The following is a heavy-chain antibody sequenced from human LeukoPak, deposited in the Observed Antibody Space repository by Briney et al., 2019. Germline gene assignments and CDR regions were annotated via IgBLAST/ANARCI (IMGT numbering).Heavy chain of an antibody. J-gene: IGHJ4*02. CDR2: IYYSGST. CDR1: GASVSSYY. D-gene: IGHD6-19*01. V-gene: IGHV4-39*07. CDR3: ARDPYSSGRYGTY. Sequence: SETLSLTCTVSGASVSSYYWSWIRQPPGKGLEWIGSIYYSGSTYYNPSLKSRVTISVDTSKNQFSLKLSSVTAADTAVYYCARDPYSSGRYGTYWGQGTLVTVSS.